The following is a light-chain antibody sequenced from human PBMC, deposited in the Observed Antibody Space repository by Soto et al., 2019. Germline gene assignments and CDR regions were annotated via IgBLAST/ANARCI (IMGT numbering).Light chain of an antibody. J-gene: IGLJ1*01. CDR3: KSYAGSNTYV. Sequence: QSALTQPRSVSGSPGQSVTISCTGTSSDVGASNYVSWYQQHPGKAPKVIIYDVNKGPPGVADRFSGSKSGNTASLTISGLQAEDEADYFCKSYAGSNTYVFGSGTKLTVL. CDR2: DVN. CDR1: SSDVGASNY. V-gene: IGLV2-11*01.